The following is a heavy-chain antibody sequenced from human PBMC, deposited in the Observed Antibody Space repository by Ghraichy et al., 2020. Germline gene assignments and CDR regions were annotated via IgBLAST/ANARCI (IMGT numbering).Heavy chain of an antibody. J-gene: IGHJ4*02. V-gene: IGHV4-59*08. CDR3: AITLITCGGVIESFDY. Sequence: SETLSLTCTVSGGSISSYYWSWIRQPPGKGLEWIGYIYYSGSTNYNPSLKSRVTISVDTSKNQFSLKLSSVTAADTAVYYCAITLITCGGVIESFDYWGQGTLVTVSS. D-gene: IGHD3-16*02. CDR2: IYYSGST. CDR1: GGSISSYY.